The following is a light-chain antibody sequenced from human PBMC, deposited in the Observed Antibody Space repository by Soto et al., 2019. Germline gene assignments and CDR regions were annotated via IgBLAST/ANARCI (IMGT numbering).Light chain of an antibody. V-gene: IGKV3-11*01. CDR1: HNVNNW. Sequence: EIVLPQSPTTLSLSPGERVTLSCRASHNVNNWLAWYQQKPGQAPRLLIYKAWSRANGIPARFSGSVSGTDFTLTMSCLEPEDSAVYYCQHRNDWPLTFGGGTKVEIK. CDR2: KAW. CDR3: QHRNDWPLT. J-gene: IGKJ4*01.